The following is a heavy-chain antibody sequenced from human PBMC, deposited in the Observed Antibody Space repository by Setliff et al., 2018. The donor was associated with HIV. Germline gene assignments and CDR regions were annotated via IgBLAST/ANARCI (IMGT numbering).Heavy chain of an antibody. Sequence: GASVKVSCKASGYTFTSYYVDWVRQAPGQGLEWMGIINPISGNTNDAQNFQGRVTMTRDTSTSIVCMELSSRRSEDTAVYYCARCPTRSGAVYDSDGYYLRFFDYWGQGALVTVSS. CDR2: INPISGNT. CDR1: GYTFTSYY. V-gene: IGHV1-46*03. D-gene: IGHD3-22*01. J-gene: IGHJ4*02. CDR3: ARCPTRSGAVYDSDGYYLRFFDY.